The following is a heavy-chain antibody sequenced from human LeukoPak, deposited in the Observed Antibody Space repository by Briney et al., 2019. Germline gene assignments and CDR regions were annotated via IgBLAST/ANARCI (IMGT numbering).Heavy chain of an antibody. CDR2: IKQDGSEK. CDR3: ARGPRIAAAVSPYYFDY. D-gene: IGHD6-13*01. V-gene: IGHV3-7*01. J-gene: IGHJ4*02. Sequence: GGSLRLSCAASGFTFSSYWMSWVRQAPGKGLEWVANIKQDGSEKYYVDSVKGRFTISRDNAKNSLYLQMNSLRAEDTAVYYCARGPRIAAAVSPYYFDYWGQGTLVTVSS. CDR1: GFTFSSYW.